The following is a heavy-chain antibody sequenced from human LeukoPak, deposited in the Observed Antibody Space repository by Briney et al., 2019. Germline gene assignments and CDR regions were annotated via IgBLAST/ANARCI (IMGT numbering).Heavy chain of an antibody. Sequence: GSLRLSCAASGFTFSSYAMSWVRQAPGKGLEWVSAISGSGGGTYYADSVKGRFTISRDNAKNSLYLQMNSLRAEDTAVYYCARGFGYDYVWGSYRSYYFDYWGQGTLVTVSS. J-gene: IGHJ4*02. D-gene: IGHD3-16*02. CDR3: ARGFGYDYVWGSYRSYYFDY. CDR1: GFTFSSYA. CDR2: ISGSGGGT. V-gene: IGHV3-23*01.